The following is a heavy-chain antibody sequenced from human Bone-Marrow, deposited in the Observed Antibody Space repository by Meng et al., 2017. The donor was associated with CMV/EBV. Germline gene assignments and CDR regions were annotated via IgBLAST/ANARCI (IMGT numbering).Heavy chain of an antibody. J-gene: IGHJ5*02. CDR3: ARVGSKWGGWFDP. D-gene: IGHD3-10*01. V-gene: IGHV4-4*02. CDR1: GGSISSSNW. Sequence: SETLSLTCAVSGGSISSSNWWSWVRQPPGKGLEWIGEIYHSGSTNYNPSLKSRVTISVDKSKNQFSLKLSSVTAADTAVHYCARVGSKWGGWFDPWGQGTLVTVSS. CDR2: IYHSGST.